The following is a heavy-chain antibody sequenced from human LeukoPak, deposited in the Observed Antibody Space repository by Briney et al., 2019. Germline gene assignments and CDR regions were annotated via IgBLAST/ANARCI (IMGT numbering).Heavy chain of an antibody. Sequence: ASVKVSCKASGYTFTGYYMHWVRQAPGQGLEWMGWINPNSGGTNYAQKFQGRVTMTRDTSISTAYMELSRLRSDDTAVYYCARTAPLGDYIWGSYRPFDPWGQGTLVTVSS. CDR2: INPNSGGT. CDR3: ARTAPLGDYIWGSYRPFDP. J-gene: IGHJ5*02. CDR1: GYTFTGYY. V-gene: IGHV1-2*02. D-gene: IGHD3-16*02.